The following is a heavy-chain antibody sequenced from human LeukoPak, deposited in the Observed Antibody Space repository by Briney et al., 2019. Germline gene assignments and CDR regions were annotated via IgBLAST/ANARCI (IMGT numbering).Heavy chain of an antibody. V-gene: IGHV1-69*13. Sequence: SVKVSCKASGGTFSSYAISWVRQAPGQGLEWMGGIIPIFGTANYAQKFQGRVTITADESTSTAYMELRSLRSDDTAVYYCARSSTSSIAARRGGYYYYYMDVWGKGTTVTVSS. D-gene: IGHD6-6*01. CDR2: IIPIFGTA. CDR1: GGTFSSYA. J-gene: IGHJ6*03. CDR3: ARSSTSSIAARRGGYYYYYMDV.